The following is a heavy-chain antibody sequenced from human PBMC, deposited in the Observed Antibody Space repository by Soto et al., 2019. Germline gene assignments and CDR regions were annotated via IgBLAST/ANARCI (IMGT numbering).Heavy chain of an antibody. CDR2: IYSSGSA. CDR1: GGSVTSVSYY. Sequence: QLQLQESSPGLVKPSETLSLTCTVSGGSVTSVSYYWGWLRQPPGKGLEWIGLIYSSGSAYYNPSLKSRVTMSVDRSKNRFSLNLTSVTAADTAVYFCARSFGVANVRFDPWGHGALVIVSS. V-gene: IGHV4-39*01. J-gene: IGHJ5*02. CDR3: ARSFGVANVRFDP. D-gene: IGHD3-3*01.